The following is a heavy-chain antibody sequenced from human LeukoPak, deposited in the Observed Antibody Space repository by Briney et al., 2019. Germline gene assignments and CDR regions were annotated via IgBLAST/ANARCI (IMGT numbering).Heavy chain of an antibody. J-gene: IGHJ4*02. CDR2: ISGSGNGGSI. Sequence: SGGSQRLSCSASGFVFSIYTMYWVRQAPGKGPEYVSTISGSGNGGSIYYADSVKGRFTISRDDSKSILYLQMNGLRIEDTAVYYCVKDFGRVRGTPDSWGQGTLVTVSS. CDR3: VKDFGRVRGTPDS. CDR1: GFVFSIYT. D-gene: IGHD3-16*01. V-gene: IGHV3-64D*06.